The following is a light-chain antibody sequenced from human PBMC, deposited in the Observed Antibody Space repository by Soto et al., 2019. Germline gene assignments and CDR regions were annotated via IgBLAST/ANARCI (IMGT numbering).Light chain of an antibody. CDR1: SSDVGSYNL. V-gene: IGLV2-23*02. Sequence: QSVLTQPASVSGSPGQSITISCTGTSSDVGSYNLVSWYQQHPGKAPKLMIYEVSKRPSGVPNRFSGSKSGNTASLTISGLQAEDEADYYCCSYVGSYVFGTGTKVTVL. CDR3: CSYVGSYV. CDR2: EVS. J-gene: IGLJ1*01.